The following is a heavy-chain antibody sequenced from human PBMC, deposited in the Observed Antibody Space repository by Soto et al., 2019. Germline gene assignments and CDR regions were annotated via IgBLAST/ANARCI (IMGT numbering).Heavy chain of an antibody. D-gene: IGHD3-22*01. CDR1: GSPISSYY. CDR3: ARLGDYYQAFES. Sequence: TAETLSLTCNVSGSPISSYYWSWFRQPPGQGLEWVGYIYYTVTTTYNPSLRSRVAISVDASKSQFSLDLRSVTAADTAVYYCARLGDYYQAFESWGHGALVTVSS. CDR2: IYYTVTT. J-gene: IGHJ4*01. V-gene: IGHV4-59*08.